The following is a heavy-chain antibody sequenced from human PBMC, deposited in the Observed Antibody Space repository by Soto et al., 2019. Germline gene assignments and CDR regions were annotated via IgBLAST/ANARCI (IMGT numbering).Heavy chain of an antibody. D-gene: IGHD6-19*01. J-gene: IGHJ3*02. CDR1: GFTFSSYA. CDR3: AKGYSSGWSSHYDAFDI. Sequence: AGGSLRLSCAASGFTFSSYAMSWVRQAPGKGLEWVSAISGSGGSTYYADSVKGRFTISRDNSKNTLYLQMNSLRAEDTAVYYCAKGYSSGWSSHYDAFDIWGQGTMVTVSS. V-gene: IGHV3-23*01. CDR2: ISGSGGST.